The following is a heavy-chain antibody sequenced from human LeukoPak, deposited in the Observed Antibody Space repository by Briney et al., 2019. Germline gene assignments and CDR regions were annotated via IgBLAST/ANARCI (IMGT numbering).Heavy chain of an antibody. CDR1: GLTFSSFS. J-gene: IGHJ4*02. Sequence: GGSLRLSCAASGLTFSSFSFNRVRQGPGKGLEWVSSINTFASYIYYADSVKGRFTISRDNAKNSLYLQMNSLRAEDTGVYYCARLRRNSDKSGFYYYYDYWGQGTLVTVSS. CDR2: INTFASYI. CDR3: ARLRRNSDKSGFYYYYDY. V-gene: IGHV3-21*06. D-gene: IGHD3-22*01.